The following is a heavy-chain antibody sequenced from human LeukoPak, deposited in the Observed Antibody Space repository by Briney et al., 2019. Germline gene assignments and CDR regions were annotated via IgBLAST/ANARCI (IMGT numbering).Heavy chain of an antibody. CDR3: VSFYETY. CDR1: GNYW. J-gene: IGHJ4*02. CDR2: INSDGSWT. D-gene: IGHD2-2*01. Sequence: GGSLRLSCAASGNYWMHWVRQAPGKGLVWVSHINSDGSWTGYADSVKGRFTISKDNAKNMVYLHMNSLRVDDTAVYYCVSFYETYWGRGTLATVSS. V-gene: IGHV3-74*01.